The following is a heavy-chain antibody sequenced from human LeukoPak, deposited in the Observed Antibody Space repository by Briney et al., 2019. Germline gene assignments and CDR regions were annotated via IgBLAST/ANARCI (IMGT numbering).Heavy chain of an antibody. Sequence: SVKVSCKASGGTFSSYAISWVRQAPGQGLKWIGGIIPIFGTANYAQKFQGRVTITADESTSTAYMELSSLRSEDTAVYYCARVKFGYSSGWRYYFDYWGQGTLVTVSS. D-gene: IGHD6-19*01. CDR1: GGTFSSYA. J-gene: IGHJ4*02. CDR2: IIPIFGTA. CDR3: ARVKFGYSSGWRYYFDY. V-gene: IGHV1-69*13.